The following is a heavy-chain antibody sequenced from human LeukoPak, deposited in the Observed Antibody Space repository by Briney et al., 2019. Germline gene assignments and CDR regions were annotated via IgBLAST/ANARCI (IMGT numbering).Heavy chain of an antibody. CDR3: AKDPVVYHGGSGWHYFDY. Sequence: GGSLRLSCAASGFTFSSYSMNWVRQAPGRGLEWVSTIGGTGDRTYYADSVKGRFTISRDNSMDTLYLQMNSLEVEDTAIYYCAKDPVVYHGGSGWHYFDYWGQGTLVTVSS. J-gene: IGHJ4*02. D-gene: IGHD6-19*01. CDR2: IGGTGDRT. CDR1: GFTFSSYS. V-gene: IGHV3-23*01.